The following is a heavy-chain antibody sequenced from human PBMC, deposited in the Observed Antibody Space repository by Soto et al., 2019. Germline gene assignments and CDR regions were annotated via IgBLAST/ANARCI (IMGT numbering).Heavy chain of an antibody. V-gene: IGHV1-2*02. J-gene: IGHJ4*01. Sequence: ASVKVSCKASGYTFTGYHMPWVRQAPGQGLEWMGWINPHSGGTNYAQKFQGRVTMTRDTSITTAYMELSRLRSDDTAVHYCASSIASRRPVDYWGQGSLVTVSS. CDR3: ASSIASRRPVDY. CDR2: INPHSGGT. D-gene: IGHD6-6*01. CDR1: GYTFTGYH.